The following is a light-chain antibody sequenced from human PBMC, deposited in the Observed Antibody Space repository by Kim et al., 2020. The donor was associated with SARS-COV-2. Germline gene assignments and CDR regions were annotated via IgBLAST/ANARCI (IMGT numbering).Light chain of an antibody. CDR1: AVPKQY. CDR3: QSADSSGTYWV. J-gene: IGLJ1*01. CDR2: KDS. Sequence: SAGQTARITCSGDAVPKQYAYWYQQKPGQSPVLVIYKDSERPSGIPERFSGSSSGTTVTLTISGVQAEDEADYYCQSADSSGTYWVFGTGTKVTVL. V-gene: IGLV3-25*03.